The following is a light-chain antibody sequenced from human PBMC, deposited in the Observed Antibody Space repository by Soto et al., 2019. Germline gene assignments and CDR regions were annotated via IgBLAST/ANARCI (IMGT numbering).Light chain of an antibody. V-gene: IGLV2-14*01. Sequence: QSALTQPASVSGSPGQSITISCTGTSCDVGGYNYVSWYQQHPGKAPKLMIYEVSNRPSGVSNRCSGSKSGNTASLTISGVQAEDEADYYCSSYTSSSTRVFGTETKVTVL. CDR3: SSYTSSSTRV. CDR1: SCDVGGYNY. CDR2: EVS. J-gene: IGLJ1*01.